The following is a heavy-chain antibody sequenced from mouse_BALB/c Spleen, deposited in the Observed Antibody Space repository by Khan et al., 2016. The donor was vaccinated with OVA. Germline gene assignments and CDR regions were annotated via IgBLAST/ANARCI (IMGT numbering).Heavy chain of an antibody. Sequence: QVQLQQSGAEVVTPATSVKITCKSSGSTFTNYWVGWVKQRPGHGLGWIVDIYPGGGSTNYNEKFKDKAILTVDASSRTANMLHSSLPSPRSAVYLCARWATWYFDVGGAGTTVT. CDR1: GSTFTNYW. D-gene: IGHD3-1*01. V-gene: IGHV1-63*02. J-gene: IGHJ1*01. CDR2: IYPGGGST. CDR3: ARWATWYFDV.